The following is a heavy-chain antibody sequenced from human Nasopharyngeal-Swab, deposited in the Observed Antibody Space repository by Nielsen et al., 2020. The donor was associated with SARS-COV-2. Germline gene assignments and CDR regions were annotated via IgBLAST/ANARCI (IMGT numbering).Heavy chain of an antibody. J-gene: IGHJ5*02. D-gene: IGHD2-2*01. CDR2: IIPIFGTA. V-gene: IGHV1-69*13. Sequence: SVQVSCKASGYTFTSYDIDWVRQAPGQGLEWMGGIIPIFGTANYAQKFQGRVTITADESTSTAYMELSSLRSEDTAVYYCARGRVPAAGGRAAHLNWFDPWGQGTLVTVSS. CDR1: GYTFTSYD. CDR3: ARGRVPAAGGRAAHLNWFDP.